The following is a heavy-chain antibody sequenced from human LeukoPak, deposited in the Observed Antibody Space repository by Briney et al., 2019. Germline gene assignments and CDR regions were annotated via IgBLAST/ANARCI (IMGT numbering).Heavy chain of an antibody. CDR3: ARSPTAASYYFDY. J-gene: IGHJ4*02. V-gene: IGHV3-21*01. CDR1: GFTFSSYS. CDR2: ISSSSYI. Sequence: GGSLRLSCAASGFTFSSYSMDWVRQAPGKGLEWVSSISSSSYIYYADSVKGRFTISRDNAKNSLYLQMNSLRAEDTAVYYCARSPTAASYYFDYWGQGTLVTVSS. D-gene: IGHD6-13*01.